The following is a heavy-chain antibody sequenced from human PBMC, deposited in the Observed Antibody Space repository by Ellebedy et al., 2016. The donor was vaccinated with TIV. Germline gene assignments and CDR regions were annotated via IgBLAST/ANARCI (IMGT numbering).Heavy chain of an antibody. V-gene: IGHV3-74*01. CDR3: ARGRERLGYYGMDV. Sequence: GESLKISCAASGITFSGLTFSSFWMQWVRQPPGQGLAWVSRINTDGSSTDYADSVKGRFTISRDNAKNTLYLEMNSLRAEDTAVYYCARGRERLGYYGMDVWGQGTTVTVSS. D-gene: IGHD6-25*01. CDR2: INTDGSST. J-gene: IGHJ6*02. CDR1: GITFSGLTFSSFW.